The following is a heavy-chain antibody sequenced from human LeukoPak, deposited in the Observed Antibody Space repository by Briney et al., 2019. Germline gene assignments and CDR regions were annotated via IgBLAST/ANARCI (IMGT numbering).Heavy chain of an antibody. J-gene: IGHJ6*03. CDR3: ARGPFGGSPRTRYYYYMDV. Sequence: SVKVSCKASGGTFSSYAINWVRQAPGQGLEWMGGIIPIFGTANYAQKFQGRVTITTDESTSTAYMELSSLRSEDTAVYYCARGPFGGSPRTRYYYYMDVWGKGTTVTVSS. V-gene: IGHV1-69*05. CDR2: IIPIFGTA. CDR1: GGTFSSYA. D-gene: IGHD2-15*01.